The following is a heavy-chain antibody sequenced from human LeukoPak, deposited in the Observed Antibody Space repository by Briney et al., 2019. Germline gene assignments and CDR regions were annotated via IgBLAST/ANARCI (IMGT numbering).Heavy chain of an antibody. CDR2: INPDGSST. CDR1: GFTFSSSW. J-gene: IGHJ3*02. V-gene: IGHV3-74*01. CDR3: ASPGTTVTTRNAFDI. Sequence: AGGSPRLSCAASGFTFSSSWMHWVRQSPGKGLIWVSRINPDGSSTNYADSVRGRFTISRDNAKDTLYLQMNSLKAEDTAVYYCASPGTTVTTRNAFDIWGQGTMVTVSS. D-gene: IGHD4-17*01.